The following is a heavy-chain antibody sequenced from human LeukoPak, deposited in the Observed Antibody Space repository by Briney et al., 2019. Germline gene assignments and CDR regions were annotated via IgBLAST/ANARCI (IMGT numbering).Heavy chain of an antibody. V-gene: IGHV4-39*01. CDR1: GGSISSSSYY. Sequence: SETLSLTCTVSGGSISSSSYYWGWIRQPPGKGLEWIGSIYYSGSTYYNPSLKSRVTISVDTSKNQFSLKPSSVTAADTAVYYCARRDIEYSSGWPFDYWGQGTLVTVSS. CDR3: ARRDIEYSSGWPFDY. D-gene: IGHD6-19*01. J-gene: IGHJ4*02. CDR2: IYYSGST.